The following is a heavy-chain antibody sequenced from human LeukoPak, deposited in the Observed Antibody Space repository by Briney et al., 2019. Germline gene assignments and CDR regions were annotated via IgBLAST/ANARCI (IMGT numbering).Heavy chain of an antibody. CDR3: ARVYGDYGLYYFDY. CDR1: GFTFSSYW. J-gene: IGHJ4*02. V-gene: IGHV3-74*01. Sequence: GGSLRLSCAASGFTFSSYWMHWVRQAPGKGLVWVSRINSDGSSTSYADSVKGRFTISGDNAKNTLYLQMNSLRAEDTAVYYCARVYGDYGLYYFDYWGQGTLVTVSS. D-gene: IGHD4-17*01. CDR2: INSDGSST.